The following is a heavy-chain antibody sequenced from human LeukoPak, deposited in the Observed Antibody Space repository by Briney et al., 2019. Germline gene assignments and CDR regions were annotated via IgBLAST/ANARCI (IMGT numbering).Heavy chain of an antibody. Sequence: GRSLRLSCAASGFTFSNYGIHWVRQAPGKGLEWVAFIWYDGDTKYYVDSVKGRFTVSRDNSKNTLYLQMNSLRAEDTAVYYCARDRSEGYFDYWGQGTPVTVSS. J-gene: IGHJ4*02. CDR2: IWYDGDTK. CDR1: GFTFSNYG. CDR3: ARDRSEGYFDY. V-gene: IGHV3-33*01.